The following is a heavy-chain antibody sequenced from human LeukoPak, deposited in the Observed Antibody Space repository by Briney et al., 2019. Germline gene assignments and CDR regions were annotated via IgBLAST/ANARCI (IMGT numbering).Heavy chain of an antibody. CDR2: VSFRGGT. Sequence: QTGGSLRLSCAASGFILSSHGMSWVRQVPGKRLEWVSTVSFRGGTYYTDSVKGRFSTSRDNSKNTLLLQMNSLRVEDTAVYYCAITRPYGTTWAGAFEDWGQGTPVTVSS. J-gene: IGHJ4*01. D-gene: IGHD6-19*01. CDR3: AITRPYGTTWAGAFED. CDR1: GFILSSHG. V-gene: IGHV3-23*01.